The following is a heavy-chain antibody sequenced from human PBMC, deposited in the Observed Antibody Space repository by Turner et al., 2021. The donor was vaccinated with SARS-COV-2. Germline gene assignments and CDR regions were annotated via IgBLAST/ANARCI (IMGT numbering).Heavy chain of an antibody. J-gene: IGHJ4*02. Sequence: QLQLQESGPGLGKPSETLSPTCTVSDGSISSTLSYWRWIRQSPGKGLWWIGSIYYSGDTFYNPSLKSRVTISMDTSKNQFSLRLTSVTAADTAVYYCATLEDSSGHFDYWCQGTLVTVSS. D-gene: IGHD5-18*01. CDR1: DGSISSTLSY. CDR3: ATLEDSSGHFDY. CDR2: IYYSGDT. V-gene: IGHV4-39*01.